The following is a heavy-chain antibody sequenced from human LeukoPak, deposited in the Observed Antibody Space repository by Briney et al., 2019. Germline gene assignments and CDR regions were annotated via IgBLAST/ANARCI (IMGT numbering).Heavy chain of an antibody. J-gene: IGHJ6*02. CDR3: AKEHSSSRSKRGGYYYYGMDV. CDR1: GFTFSSYA. Sequence: GGSLRLSCAASGFTFSSYAMSWVRQAPGKGLEWVSSVFGSGGSTYYADSVKGRFTISRDNSKNTLYLQMNSLRAEDTAVYYCAKEHSSSRSKRGGYYYYGMDVWGQGTTVTVSS. D-gene: IGHD6-13*01. V-gene: IGHV3-23*01. CDR2: VFGSGGST.